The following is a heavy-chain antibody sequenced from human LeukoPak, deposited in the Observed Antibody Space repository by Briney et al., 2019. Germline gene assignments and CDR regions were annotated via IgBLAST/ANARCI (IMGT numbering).Heavy chain of an antibody. CDR3: TTSKDHYSHH. CDR2: IHQDAGEK. Sequence: GGSLRLSCVASGFTFSSHAMCWVRQSPGKGLQWVASIHQDAGEKQYVDSVRGRFTISRDNAKNSLYLQMNSLRVEDTAMYYCTTSKDHYSHHWGQGTLVTVSS. CDR1: GFTFSSHA. J-gene: IGHJ4*02. V-gene: IGHV3-7*05.